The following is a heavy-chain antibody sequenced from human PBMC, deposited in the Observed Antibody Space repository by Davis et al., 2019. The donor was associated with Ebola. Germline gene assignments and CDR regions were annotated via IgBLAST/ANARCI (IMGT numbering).Heavy chain of an antibody. CDR1: GYTFTSYG. J-gene: IGHJ6*04. Sequence: ASVKVSCKASGYTFTSYGISWVRQAPGQGLEWMGRINPNSGGTNYAQKFQGRVTMTRDTSISTAYMELSRLRSDDTAVYYCARGEVAATLTRDYYYGMDVWGKGTTVTVSS. CDR2: INPNSGGT. V-gene: IGHV1-2*06. D-gene: IGHD2-15*01. CDR3: ARGEVAATLTRDYYYGMDV.